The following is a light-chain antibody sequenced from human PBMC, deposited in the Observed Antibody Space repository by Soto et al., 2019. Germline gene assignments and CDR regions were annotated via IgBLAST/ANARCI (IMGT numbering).Light chain of an antibody. V-gene: IGKV3-20*01. CDR3: QQYGSSPRFT. CDR1: QSVRNSY. J-gene: IGKJ3*01. Sequence: EIVLTQSPGTLSLSPGERATLACRASQSVRNSYLAWYQQKPGQAPRLLIYGASTRATGIPDRFSGSGSGTDVTLTISRLEPEDFAVYYCQQYGSSPRFTFGPGTKVDIK. CDR2: GAS.